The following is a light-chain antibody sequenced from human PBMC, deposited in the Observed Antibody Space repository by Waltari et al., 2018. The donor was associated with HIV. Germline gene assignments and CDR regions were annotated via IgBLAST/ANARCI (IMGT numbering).Light chain of an antibody. CDR1: QNITNK. Sequence: EVVLTQAPSTLSVSLGEGASLSCRASQNITNKLGWYQQKPGQAPRLLSYAASRRATAIPDRFSGSGSGTEFNLTISRLLFEDVAVYVCQQYKNWPETFGQGTQVEIK. V-gene: IGKV3D-15*01. CDR2: AAS. CDR3: QQYKNWPET. J-gene: IGKJ1*01.